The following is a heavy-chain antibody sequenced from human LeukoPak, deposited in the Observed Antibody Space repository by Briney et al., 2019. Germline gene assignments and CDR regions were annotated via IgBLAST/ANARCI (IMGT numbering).Heavy chain of an antibody. CDR1: GFTFSSYG. CDR2: IWYDGSNK. V-gene: IGHV3-33*06. CDR3: AKPPRGYCSGGSCYPDY. J-gene: IGHJ4*02. Sequence: GGSLRLSCAASGFTFSSYGMHWVRQAPGKGLEWVAVIWYDGSNKYYADSVKGRFTISRDNSKNTLYLQMNSLRAEDTAVYYSAKPPRGYCSGGSCYPDYWGQGTLVTVSS. D-gene: IGHD2-15*01.